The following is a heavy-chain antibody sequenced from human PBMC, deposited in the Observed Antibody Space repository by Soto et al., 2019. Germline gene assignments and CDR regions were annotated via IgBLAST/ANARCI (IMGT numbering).Heavy chain of an antibody. CDR3: ARQVRDGNIWYREIDY. V-gene: IGHV4-59*08. J-gene: IGHJ4*02. CDR1: GGSISPYY. D-gene: IGHD6-13*01. Sequence: QVQLQESGPGLVKPSETLSLACTVSGGSISPYYWSWIRQPPGMGLEWIGNIYYSGSTNYNPSLKRRVAMSVYSSKNQFSLKRSSVTAADTAVYHCARQVRDGNIWYREIDYWGQGTLVTVSS. CDR2: IYYSGST.